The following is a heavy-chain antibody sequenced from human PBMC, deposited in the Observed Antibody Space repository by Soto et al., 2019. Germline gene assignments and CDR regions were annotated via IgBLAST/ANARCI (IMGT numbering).Heavy chain of an antibody. V-gene: IGHV4-39*01. D-gene: IGHD3-16*01. CDR2: IYYSGST. CDR3: ARHQIGAGGEQYYFDY. CDR1: GGSISSSSYY. J-gene: IGHJ4*02. Sequence: PSETLSLTCTVSGGSISSSSYYWGWIRQPPGKGLEWIGSIYYSGSTYYNPSLKSRVTISVDTSKNQFSLKLSSVTAADTAVYYCARHQIGAGGEQYYFDYWGQGTLVTVAS.